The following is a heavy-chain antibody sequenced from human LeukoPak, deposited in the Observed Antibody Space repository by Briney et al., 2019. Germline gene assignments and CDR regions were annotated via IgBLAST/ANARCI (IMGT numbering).Heavy chain of an antibody. D-gene: IGHD2-15*01. J-gene: IGHJ6*03. V-gene: IGHV4-4*07. CDR3: ARGAANIYYYYLDV. Sequence: SETLSLTCTVSGGSIRNSYWSWIRQPAGKGLEWIGRIYSSGSAGYNPSLKSRVTMSVDTSKNLFSLRLDSVTAADTAVYYCARGAANIYYYYLDVWGNGTTVTVSS. CDR2: IYSSGSA. CDR1: GGSIRNSY.